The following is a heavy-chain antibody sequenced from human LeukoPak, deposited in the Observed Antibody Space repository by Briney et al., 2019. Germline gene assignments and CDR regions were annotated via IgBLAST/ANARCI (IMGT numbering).Heavy chain of an antibody. Sequence: ASVKVSCKASGYTFSAYAIHWVRQATGQRPEWMGWMSPNSGDTGYAQKFQDRVTMTRNTSISTAYMELSSLRSDDTAVYYCARGPPNWGYDYWGPGTLVTVSS. CDR3: ARGPPNWGYDY. V-gene: IGHV1-8*02. D-gene: IGHD7-27*01. CDR1: GYTFSAYA. CDR2: MSPNSGDT. J-gene: IGHJ4*02.